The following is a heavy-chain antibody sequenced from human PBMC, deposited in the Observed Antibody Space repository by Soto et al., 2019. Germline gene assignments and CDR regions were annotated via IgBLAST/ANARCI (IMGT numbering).Heavy chain of an antibody. J-gene: IGHJ6*02. D-gene: IGHD4-17*01. V-gene: IGHV4-4*02. CDR2: IYHSGST. CDR3: ARRDYGDYDPYYYGMDV. CDR1: GGSISSSNW. Sequence: QVQLQESGPGLVKPSGTLSLTCAVSGGSISSSNWWSWVRQPPGKGLEWIGEIYHSGSTNYNPSLKSRVTISVDKSKNQFSLKLSSVTAADTAVYYCARRDYGDYDPYYYGMDVWGQGTTVTVSS.